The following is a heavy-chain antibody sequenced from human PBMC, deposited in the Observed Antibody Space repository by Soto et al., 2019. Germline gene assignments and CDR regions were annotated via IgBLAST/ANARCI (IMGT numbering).Heavy chain of an antibody. CDR2: FDSSGST. V-gene: IGHV4-4*07. J-gene: IGHJ4*01. CDR3: ARYYWSIRYFDY. Sequence: NPAETLSLTCSVSGGSISSYSWGWIRQPAGKGLEWIGRFDSSGSTSYNPSLKSRVTMSLDTSKNQFSLKLSSVTAADTAFYYCARYYWSIRYFDYWGHGTLVTASS. CDR1: GGSISSYS. D-gene: IGHD3-10*01.